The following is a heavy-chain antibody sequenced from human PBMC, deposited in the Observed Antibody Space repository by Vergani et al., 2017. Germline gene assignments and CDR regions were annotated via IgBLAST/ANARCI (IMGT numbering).Heavy chain of an antibody. J-gene: IGHJ6*03. CDR2: MNPNSGNT. D-gene: IGHD3-22*01. CDR3: AKDSANYYDNYMDV. V-gene: IGHV1-8*01. CDR1: GYTFTSYD. Sequence: QVQLVQSGAEVKKPGASVKVSCKASGYTFTSYDINWVRQATGQGLEWMGWMNPNSGNTGYAQKFQGRVTMTRNTSISTAYMELSSLRAEDTAVYYCAKDSANYYDNYMDVWGKGTTVTVSS.